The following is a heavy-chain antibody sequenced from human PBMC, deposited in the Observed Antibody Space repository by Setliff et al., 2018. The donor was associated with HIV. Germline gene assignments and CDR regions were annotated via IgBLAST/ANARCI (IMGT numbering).Heavy chain of an antibody. D-gene: IGHD2-2*01. CDR2: INTDTGDA. Sequence: ASVKVSCKVSGYRFSNNALTWVRQAPGQGLEWLGWINTDTGDATYAQGFKGRFVFSLDSSVSTAHLQISSLKAEDTAVYYCARVGCSSTTCPWAWYFDLWGRGTLVTVSS. J-gene: IGHJ2*01. V-gene: IGHV7-4-1*02. CDR1: GYRFSNNA. CDR3: ARVGCSSTTCPWAWYFDL.